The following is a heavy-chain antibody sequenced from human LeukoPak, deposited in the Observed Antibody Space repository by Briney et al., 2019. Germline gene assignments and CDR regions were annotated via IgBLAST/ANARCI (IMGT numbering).Heavy chain of an antibody. Sequence: ASVKVSCKASGGTFSSYAISWVRQAPGQGLEWMGGIIPIFGTANYAQKFQGRVTITADESTSTAYMELSSLRSEDTAVYYCASTYYDFWGGHDDYWGQGTLVTVSS. J-gene: IGHJ4*02. CDR2: IIPIFGTA. D-gene: IGHD3-3*01. CDR1: GGTFSSYA. CDR3: ASTYYDFWGGHDDY. V-gene: IGHV1-69*01.